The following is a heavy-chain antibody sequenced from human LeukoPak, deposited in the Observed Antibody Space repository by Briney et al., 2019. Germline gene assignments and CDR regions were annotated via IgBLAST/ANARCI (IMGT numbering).Heavy chain of an antibody. CDR2: IYYSGST. D-gene: IGHD5-18*01. J-gene: IGHJ4*02. CDR3: GRITAIWTGDY. V-gene: IGHV4-39*01. Sequence: SETLSLTCTVSGGSISSSSYYWGWIRQPPGKGLEWIGSIYYSGSTYYNPSLKSRVTISVDTSKNQFSLKLSSVTAADTAVYFCGRITAIWTGDYWGQGTLVTVSS. CDR1: GGSISSSSYY.